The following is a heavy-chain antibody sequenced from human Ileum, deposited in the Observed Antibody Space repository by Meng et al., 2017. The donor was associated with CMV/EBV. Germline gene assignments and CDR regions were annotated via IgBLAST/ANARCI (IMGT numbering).Heavy chain of an antibody. CDR1: GGSISSNNFY. D-gene: IGHD6-13*01. CDR3: ARGGWYLD. Sequence: SETLSLTCTVSGGSISSNNFYWGGIRQPPGKGLEWIGSIYYSGSTDYNPSLKSRVSISVDTSKNQFSLKLSSVTAADTAVYYCARGGWYLDWGQGTLVTVSS. J-gene: IGHJ4*02. V-gene: IGHV4-39*07. CDR2: IYYSGST.